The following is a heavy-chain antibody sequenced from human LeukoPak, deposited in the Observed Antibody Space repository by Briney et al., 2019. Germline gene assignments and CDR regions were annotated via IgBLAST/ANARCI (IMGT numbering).Heavy chain of an antibody. Sequence: SVKVSCKASGGTFSSYAISWVRQAPGQGLEWMGGIIPIFGTANYAQKFQGRVTITADESTSTAYMELSSLRSEDTAVYYCARDCGLSDYYCYYGMDVWGQGTMVTVSS. V-gene: IGHV1-69*01. CDR3: ARDCGLSDYYCYYGMDV. CDR2: IIPIFGTA. CDR1: GGTFSSYA. J-gene: IGHJ6*02.